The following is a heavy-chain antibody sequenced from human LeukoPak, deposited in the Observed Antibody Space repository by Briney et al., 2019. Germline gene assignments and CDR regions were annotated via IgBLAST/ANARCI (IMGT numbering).Heavy chain of an antibody. Sequence: GGSLRLSCAASGFTFSGSAMHWVRQASGKGLEWVGRIRNKANNYATAYAASVKGRLTISRDDSKNTAYLQMNSLKTEDTAVYYCTSLGPEDVWGQGTTVTVSS. CDR3: TSLGPEDV. CDR1: GFTFSGSA. CDR2: IRNKANNYAT. V-gene: IGHV3-73*01. D-gene: IGHD1-14*01. J-gene: IGHJ6*02.